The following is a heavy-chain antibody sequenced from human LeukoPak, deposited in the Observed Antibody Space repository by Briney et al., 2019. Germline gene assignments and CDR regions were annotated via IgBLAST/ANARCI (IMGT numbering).Heavy chain of an antibody. CDR1: GYTFTGYY. V-gene: IGHV1-2*04. J-gene: IGHJ4*02. CDR2: INPNSGGT. D-gene: IGHD5-12*01. CDR3: ARAHHSGYDYFDY. Sequence: ASVKVSCKASGYTFTGYYMHWVRQAPGQGLEWMGWINPNSGGTNYAQKFQGWVTMTRDTSISTAYMELSRLRSEDTAVYYCARAHHSGYDYFDYWGQGTLVTVSS.